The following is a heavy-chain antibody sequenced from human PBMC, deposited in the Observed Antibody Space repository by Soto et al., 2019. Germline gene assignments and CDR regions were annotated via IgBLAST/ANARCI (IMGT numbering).Heavy chain of an antibody. CDR3: ARRDPQYAMDV. Sequence: EVQLVESGGGLVKPGGSLKLSCAASGVTFSTYTMNWVRQAPGKGLEWVSSISSGSSYISYADSVKGRFTISRDNAKNSLLLQRNGLRAEDTAVYYCARRDPQYAMDVWGQGTTVTVSS. CDR2: ISSGSSYI. V-gene: IGHV3-21*01. J-gene: IGHJ6*02. CDR1: GVTFSTYT.